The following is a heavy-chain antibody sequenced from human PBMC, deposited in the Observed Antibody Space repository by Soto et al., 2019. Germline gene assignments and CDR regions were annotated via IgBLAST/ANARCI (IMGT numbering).Heavy chain of an antibody. V-gene: IGHV1-3*05. J-gene: IGHJ5*02. D-gene: IGHD6-19*01. CDR3: GRERDTQVPGTAWFDP. Sequence: QVKLVQSGAEEKKPGASVKVSCKASGYTFTSNAIHWVRQAPGQRLEWMGWLNAANGNTKYSKKFQGRVIITRDTAASKAYMELSSLRSEDSAVYYCGRERDTQVPGTAWFDPWGQGTLVTVSS. CDR2: LNAANGNT. CDR1: GYTFTSNA.